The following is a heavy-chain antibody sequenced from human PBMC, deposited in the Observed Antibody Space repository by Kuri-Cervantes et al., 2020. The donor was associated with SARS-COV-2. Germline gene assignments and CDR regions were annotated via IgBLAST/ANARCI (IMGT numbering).Heavy chain of an antibody. Sequence: GSLRLSCTVSGYSFSSGYYWGWIRQPPGKGLEWIGSIYHSGSTYYNPSLKSRVTISVDTSKNQLSLKLSSVTAADTAVYYCARVWCSSTSCYYFDYWGQGTLVTVSS. V-gene: IGHV4-38-2*02. J-gene: IGHJ4*02. D-gene: IGHD2-2*01. CDR1: GYSFSSGYY. CDR2: IYHSGST. CDR3: ARVWCSSTSCYYFDY.